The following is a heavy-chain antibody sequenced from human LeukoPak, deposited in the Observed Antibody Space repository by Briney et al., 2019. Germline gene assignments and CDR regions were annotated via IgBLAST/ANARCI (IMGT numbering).Heavy chain of an antibody. V-gene: IGHV4-59*13. CDR1: GGSISSYY. D-gene: IGHD1-7*01. CDR2: LYYSGST. J-gene: IGHJ4*02. CDR3: AVLGNYALNY. Sequence: PSETLSLTYTVSGGSISSYYWSWIRQPPGKGLEWIGYLYYSGSTNYNPSLKSRVTISVDTSKNQLSLKLSSVTAADTAVYYCAVLGNYALNYWGQGTLVTVSS.